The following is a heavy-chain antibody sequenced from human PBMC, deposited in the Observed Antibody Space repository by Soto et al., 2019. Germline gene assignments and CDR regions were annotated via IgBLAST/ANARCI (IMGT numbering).Heavy chain of an antibody. D-gene: IGHD3-22*01. V-gene: IGHV1-8*02. CDR1: GYTFTSYG. Sequence: ASVKVSCKASGYTFTSYGISWVRQAPGQGLEWMGWINPNSGNTGYAQKFQGRVTMTRNTSTSTAYMELSSLRSEDTAVYYCARGAVYDYYDSSAELYYFDYWGQGTLVTVSS. CDR3: ARGAVYDYYDSSAELYYFDY. J-gene: IGHJ4*02. CDR2: INPNSGNT.